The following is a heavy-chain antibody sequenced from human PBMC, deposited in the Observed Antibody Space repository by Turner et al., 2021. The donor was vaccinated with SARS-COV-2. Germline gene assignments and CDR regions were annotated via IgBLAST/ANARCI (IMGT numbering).Heavy chain of an antibody. Sequence: EVQLVESGGGLVQPGGSLRLSCAASGFTFSSYSMNWVRQAPGKGLEWVSYISRSSSTIYYADSVKGRFTISRDNAKNSLYLQMNSLRAEDTAVYYCAREGGYSYGPYYYGMDVWGQGTTVTVSS. V-gene: IGHV3-48*01. CDR1: GFTFSSYS. CDR3: AREGGYSYGPYYYGMDV. D-gene: IGHD5-18*01. CDR2: ISRSSSTI. J-gene: IGHJ6*02.